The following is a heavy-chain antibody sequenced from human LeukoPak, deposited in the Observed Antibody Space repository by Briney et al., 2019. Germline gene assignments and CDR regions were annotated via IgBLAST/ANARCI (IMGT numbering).Heavy chain of an antibody. CDR2: IIPIFGSA. J-gene: IGHJ6*03. D-gene: IGHD5-24*01. CDR3: ARSPGEMATIDYYYYMDV. Sequence: SVKVSCKASGGTFSSFGISWVRQAPGQGLGWMGGIIPIFGSANYAPKFQGRVTITADASTTTAYMELSRLRPEDTAVYYCARSPGEMATIDYYYYMDVWGIGTTVTVSS. V-gene: IGHV1-69*13. CDR1: GGTFSSFG.